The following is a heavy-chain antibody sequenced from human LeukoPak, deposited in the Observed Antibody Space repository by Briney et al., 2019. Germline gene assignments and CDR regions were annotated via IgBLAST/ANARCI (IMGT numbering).Heavy chain of an antibody. J-gene: IGHJ3*02. V-gene: IGHV1-46*01. CDR3: ASTRGHDAFDI. Sequence: ASVKVSCKASGYTFTNYYIYWVRQAPGQGLEWMGIINPSSGSTSYAQKFPGRVTMTRDTSTSTVYMELSSLRSEDTAVYYCASTRGHDAFDIWGQGTMVTVSS. D-gene: IGHD6-25*01. CDR1: GYTFTNYY. CDR2: INPSSGST.